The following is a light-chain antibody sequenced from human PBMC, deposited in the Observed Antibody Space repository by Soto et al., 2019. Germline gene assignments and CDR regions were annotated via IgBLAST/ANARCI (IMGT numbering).Light chain of an antibody. J-gene: IGKJ5*01. CDR3: QQRSNWPIT. Sequence: EIVLTQSTATLSLSPGERATLSCRASPSVSSYLAWYQQKPGKAPRLLIYDASNRATGIPVRFSGSGSGTDFTLTISNLEPEDFAVYYCQQRSNWPITFGQGTRLEIK. V-gene: IGKV3-11*01. CDR1: PSVSSY. CDR2: DAS.